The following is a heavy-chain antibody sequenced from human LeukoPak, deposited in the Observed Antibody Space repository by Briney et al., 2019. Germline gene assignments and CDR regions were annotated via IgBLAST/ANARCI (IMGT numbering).Heavy chain of an antibody. Sequence: ASVKVSCKASGYTFTSYDINWVRQATGQGLEWMGWMNPNSGNTGYAQKFQGRVTITRNTSISTAYMELSSLRSEDTAVYYCARDLSTTLAYCGGDCYFSWGQGTMVTVSS. D-gene: IGHD2-21*02. CDR2: MNPNSGNT. V-gene: IGHV1-8*03. CDR1: GYTFTSYD. J-gene: IGHJ3*01. CDR3: ARDLSTTLAYCGGDCYFS.